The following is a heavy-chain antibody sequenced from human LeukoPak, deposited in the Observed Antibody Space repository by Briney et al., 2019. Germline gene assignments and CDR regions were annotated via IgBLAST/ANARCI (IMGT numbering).Heavy chain of an antibody. CDR2: IYYSGST. J-gene: IGHJ4*02. CDR3: ASPMDYYDSSGYYAKFDY. V-gene: IGHV4-39*07. D-gene: IGHD3-22*01. CDR1: GGSISSSSYY. Sequence: SETLSLTCTVSGGSISSSSYYWGWIRQPPGKGLEWIGSIYYSGSTYYNPSLKSRVTISVDTPKNQFSLKLSSVTAADTAVYYCASPMDYYDSSGYYAKFDYWGQGTLVTVSS.